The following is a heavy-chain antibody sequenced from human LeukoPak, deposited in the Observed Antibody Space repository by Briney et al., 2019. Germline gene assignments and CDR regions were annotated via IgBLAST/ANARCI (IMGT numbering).Heavy chain of an antibody. J-gene: IGHJ4*02. CDR3: ARAVPGIAAAGTGGVDY. CDR2: NTGNP. D-gene: IGHD6-13*01. Sequence: NTGNPTYAQGFTGRFVFSLDTSVSTAYLQISSLKAEDTAVYYCARAVPGIAAAGTGGVDYWGQGTLVTVSS. V-gene: IGHV7-4-1*02.